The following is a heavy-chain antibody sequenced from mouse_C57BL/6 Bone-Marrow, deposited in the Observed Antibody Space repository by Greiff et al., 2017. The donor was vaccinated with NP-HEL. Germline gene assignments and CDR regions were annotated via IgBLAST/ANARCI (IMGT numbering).Heavy chain of an antibody. CDR3: AREGSYEYYYAMDY. Sequence: EVQRVESGGGLVKPGGSLKLSCAASGFTFSSYAMSWVRQTPEKRLEWVATISDGGSYTYYPDNVKGRFTISRDNAKNNLYLQMSHLKSEDTAMYYCAREGSYEYYYAMDYWGQGTSVTVSS. V-gene: IGHV5-4*01. CDR1: GFTFSSYA. CDR2: ISDGGSYT. J-gene: IGHJ4*01. D-gene: IGHD1-1*02.